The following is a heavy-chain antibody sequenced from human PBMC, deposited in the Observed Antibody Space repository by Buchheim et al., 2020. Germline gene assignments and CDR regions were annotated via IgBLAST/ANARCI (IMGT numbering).Heavy chain of an antibody. CDR1: GFTFTTSP. V-gene: IGHV3-23*01. CDR3: AKNSVHGDWPEY. J-gene: IGHJ4*02. D-gene: IGHD4-17*01. Sequence: EVQLLEYGGGLVQPGGSPRLSCAASGFTFTTSPMSWVRQAPGKGLEWGSAISASGAGTSYADSVKGRFTMSRDNSKNTLYLQMNSLRVEDTAVYYCAKNSVHGDWPEYWGQGTL. CDR2: ISASGAGT.